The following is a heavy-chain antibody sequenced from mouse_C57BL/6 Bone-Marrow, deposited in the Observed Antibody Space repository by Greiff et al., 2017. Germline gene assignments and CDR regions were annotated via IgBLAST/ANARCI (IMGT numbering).Heavy chain of an antibody. V-gene: IGHV1-9*01. CDR2: ILPGSGST. D-gene: IGHD1-1*01. CDR1: GYTFPGYW. CDR3: ARGGIPITTDYAMDY. J-gene: IGHJ4*01. Sequence: VQRVESGAELMKPGASVKLSCKATGYTFPGYWIEWVKQRPGHGLEWIGEILPGSGSTNYNEKFKGKATFTADTSANTAYMQLSSLTTEDTASYYCARGGIPITTDYAMDYWGQGTSVTVSS.